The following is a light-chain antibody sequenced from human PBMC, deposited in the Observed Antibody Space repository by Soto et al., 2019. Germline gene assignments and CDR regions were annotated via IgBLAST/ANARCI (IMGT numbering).Light chain of an antibody. J-gene: IGLJ2*01. V-gene: IGLV2-23*02. CDR3: CSYAGSYAFVV. Sequence: QSALTQPASVSGSPGQSITISCTGTSSDIGAYNLVSWYQQHPGKAPKLIIYEATKRPSGISNRFSGSKSGNTASLTISGLQAEDEAAYHCCSYAGSYAFVVFGGGTKVTAL. CDR1: SSDIGAYNL. CDR2: EAT.